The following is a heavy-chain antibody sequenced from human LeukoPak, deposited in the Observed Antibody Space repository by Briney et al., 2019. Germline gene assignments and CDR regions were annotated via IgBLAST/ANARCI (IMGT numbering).Heavy chain of an antibody. CDR1: GFTFSSYA. CDR2: ISGSGGST. CDR3: AKERRGYCSSTSCYPTDY. J-gene: IGHJ4*02. D-gene: IGHD2-2*01. V-gene: IGHV3-23*01. Sequence: GGSLRLSCAASGFTFSSYAMSWVRPAPGKGLEWVSAISGSGGSTYYADSVKGRFTISRDNSKNTLYLQMNSLRAEDTAVYYCAKERRGYCSSTSCYPTDYWGQGTLVTVSS.